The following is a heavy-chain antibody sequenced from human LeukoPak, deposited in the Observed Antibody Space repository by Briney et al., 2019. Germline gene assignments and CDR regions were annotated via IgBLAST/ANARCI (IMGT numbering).Heavy chain of an antibody. J-gene: IGHJ4*02. V-gene: IGHV4-61*02. CDR3: ARRVYSSGWYYFDY. D-gene: IGHD6-19*01. Sequence: SQTLSLTCTVPGGSISSGSYYWSWIRQPAGKGLEWIGRIYTSGSTNYNPSLKSRVTISVDTSKNQFSLKLSSVTAADTAVYYCARRVYSSGWYYFDYWGQGTLVTVSS. CDR1: GGSISSGSYY. CDR2: IYTSGST.